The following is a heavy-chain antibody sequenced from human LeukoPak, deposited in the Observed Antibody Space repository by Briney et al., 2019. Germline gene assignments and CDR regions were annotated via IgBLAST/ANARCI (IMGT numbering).Heavy chain of an antibody. D-gene: IGHD3-10*01. V-gene: IGHV3-7*04. Sequence: GGSLRLSCAASGFTFTTYWMAWVRQAPGRGLEWVANIKQDGSEKYYVDSVKGRFTISRDNAENSLYLQMNSLRAEDTAVYYCARDSDGVLDYWGQGTLVTVSS. CDR2: IKQDGSEK. J-gene: IGHJ4*02. CDR3: ARDSDGVLDY. CDR1: GFTFTTYW.